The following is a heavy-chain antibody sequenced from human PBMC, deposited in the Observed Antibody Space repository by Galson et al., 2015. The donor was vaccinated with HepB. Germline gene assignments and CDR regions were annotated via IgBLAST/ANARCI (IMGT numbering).Heavy chain of an antibody. CDR1: GFTFSGYA. D-gene: IGHD3-22*01. CDR2: ISGSGGST. CDR3: AKVGSVTMIVVADDAFDI. J-gene: IGHJ3*02. Sequence: SLRLSCAASGFTFSGYAMSWVRQAPGKGLEWVSAISGSGGSTYYADSVKGRFTISRDNSKNTLYLQMNSLRAEDTAVYYCAKVGSVTMIVVADDAFDIWGQGTMVTVSS. V-gene: IGHV3-23*01.